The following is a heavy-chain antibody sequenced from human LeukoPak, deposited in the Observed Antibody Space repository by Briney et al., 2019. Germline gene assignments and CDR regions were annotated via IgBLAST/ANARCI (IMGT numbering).Heavy chain of an antibody. D-gene: IGHD1-1*01. CDR2: ISWNSGSI. Sequence: GGSLRLSCAASGFTFDDYAMHWVRQAPGKGLEWVSGISWNSGSIGYADSVKGRFTISRDNAKNSLYLQMNSLRAEDTALYYCAKDTTFTTIGHFDYWGQGTLVTVSS. V-gene: IGHV3-9*01. CDR1: GFTFDDYA. J-gene: IGHJ4*02. CDR3: AKDTTFTTIGHFDY.